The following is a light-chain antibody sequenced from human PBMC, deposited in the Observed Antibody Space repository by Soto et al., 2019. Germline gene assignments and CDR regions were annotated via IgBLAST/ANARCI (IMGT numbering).Light chain of an antibody. V-gene: IGKV1-33*01. CDR2: DVS. CDR3: QQYDNLSFT. CDR1: QDISNY. J-gene: IGKJ3*01. Sequence: DIQMTQSPSSLSASVGDRVTITCRASQDISNYLNWYQQKEGKAPKLLIYDVSHLETGVPSRFSGSGSGTDFTFTISSLQPEDIATYYCQQYDNLSFTFGPGTKVDIK.